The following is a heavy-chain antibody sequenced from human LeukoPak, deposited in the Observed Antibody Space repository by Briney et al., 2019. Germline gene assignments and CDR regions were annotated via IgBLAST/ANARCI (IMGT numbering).Heavy chain of an antibody. D-gene: IGHD6-13*01. CDR2: IIPIFGTA. V-gene: IGHV1-69*13. CDR3: ARAYSSSWYPLRDYYYGMDV. Sequence: ASVKVSCKASGGTFSSHAISWVRQAPGQGLEWMGGIIPIFGTANYAQKFQGRVTITADESTSTAYMELSSLRSEDTAVYYCARAYSSSWYPLRDYYYGMDVWGQGTTVTVSS. J-gene: IGHJ6*02. CDR1: GGTFSSHA.